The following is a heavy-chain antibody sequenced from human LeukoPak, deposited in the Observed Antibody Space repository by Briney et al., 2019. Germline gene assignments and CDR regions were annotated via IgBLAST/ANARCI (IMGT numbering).Heavy chain of an antibody. V-gene: IGHV4-59*01. CDR2: IYYSGST. D-gene: IGHD3-10*01. J-gene: IGHJ5*02. CDR3: ARERYYGSGSLVFDP. Sequence: PSETLSLTCTVSGGSISSYYWSWIRQPPGKGLEWIGYIYYSGSTNYNPSLKSRVTISVDTSKNQFSLKLSSVTAADTAVYYCARERYYGSGSLVFDPWGQGTLVTVSS. CDR1: GGSISSYY.